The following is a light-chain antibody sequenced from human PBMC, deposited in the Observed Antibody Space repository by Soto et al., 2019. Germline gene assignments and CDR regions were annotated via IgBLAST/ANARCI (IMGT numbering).Light chain of an antibody. CDR3: SSYADNNRV. CDR2: EVT. J-gene: IGLJ1*01. Sequence: ALTHPPSASGSPGQSVTISCTGTSSDVGAYNYVSWYQQYPAKAPKLIIYEVTKRPSGVPDRFSGSKSGNTASLTVSGLQAEDEADYYCSSYADNNRVFGTGTKVTVL. V-gene: IGLV2-8*01. CDR1: SSDVGAYNY.